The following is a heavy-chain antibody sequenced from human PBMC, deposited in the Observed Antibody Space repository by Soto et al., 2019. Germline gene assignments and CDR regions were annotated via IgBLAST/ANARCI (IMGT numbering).Heavy chain of an antibody. CDR1: GFTFSSYA. D-gene: IGHD1-1*01. Sequence: EVPLLESGGGLVQPGGSLRLSCAASGFTFSSYAMSWVRQAPGKGLEWVSAISGSGGSTYYADSVKGRFTISRDNSKNTLYLQMNSLRAEDTAVYYCAKDLGWHGERLPDNWFDPWGQGTLVTVSS. V-gene: IGHV3-23*01. CDR3: AKDLGWHGERLPDNWFDP. CDR2: ISGSGGST. J-gene: IGHJ5*02.